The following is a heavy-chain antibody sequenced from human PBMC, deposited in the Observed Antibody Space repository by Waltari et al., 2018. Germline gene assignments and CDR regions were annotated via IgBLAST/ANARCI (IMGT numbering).Heavy chain of an antibody. CDR2: IIPIFGTA. Sequence: QVQLVQSGAEVKKPGSSVEVSCKASGGNFSSYAISWVRQAPGQGLEWMGGIIPIFGTANYAQKFQGRVTITADESTSTAYMGLSSLRAEDTAVYYCARYLGGTGYGSIFDLWGRGTLVTVSS. CDR1: GGNFSSYA. D-gene: IGHD3-16*01. CDR3: ARYLGGTGYGSIFDL. J-gene: IGHJ2*01. V-gene: IGHV1-69*01.